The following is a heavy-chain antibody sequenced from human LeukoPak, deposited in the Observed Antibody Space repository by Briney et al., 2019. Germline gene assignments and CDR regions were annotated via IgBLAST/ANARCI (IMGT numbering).Heavy chain of an antibody. CDR2: ISAYNGNT. Sequence: ASVKVSCKASGYTFTSYGISWVRQAPGQGLEWMGWISAYNGNTNYAQKLQGRVTMTTDTSTSTAYMELRSLRSDDTAVHYCARYGDYDYYYYYMDVWGKGTTVTISS. D-gene: IGHD4-17*01. CDR3: ARYGDYDYYYYYMDV. J-gene: IGHJ6*03. V-gene: IGHV1-18*01. CDR1: GYTFTSYG.